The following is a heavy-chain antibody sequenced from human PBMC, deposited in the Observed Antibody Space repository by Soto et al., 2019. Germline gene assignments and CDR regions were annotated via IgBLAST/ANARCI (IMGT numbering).Heavy chain of an antibody. CDR3: AREFAYDSSGYYYD. D-gene: IGHD3-22*01. Sequence: PSETLSLTCTVSGGSISSSSYYWGWIRQPPGKGLEWIGSIYYSGSTYYNPSLKSRVTISVDTSKNQFSLKLSSVTAADTAVYYCAREFAYDSSGYYYDRGQGTLVTVSS. CDR1: GGSISSSSYY. CDR2: IYYSGST. V-gene: IGHV4-39*02. J-gene: IGHJ4*02.